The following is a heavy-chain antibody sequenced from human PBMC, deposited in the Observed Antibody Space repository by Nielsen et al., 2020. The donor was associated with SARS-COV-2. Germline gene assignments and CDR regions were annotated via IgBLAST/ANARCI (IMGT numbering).Heavy chain of an antibody. CDR2: INAGNGNT. J-gene: IGHJ4*02. D-gene: IGHD3-3*01. V-gene: IGHV1-3*01. CDR1: GYTFTSYA. Sequence: ASVKVSCKASGYTFTSYAMHWVGQAPGQRLEWMGWINAGNGNTKYSQKFQGRVTITRDTSASTAYMELSSLRSEDTAVYYCARGPDIYYDFWSGQDYWGQGTLVTVSS. CDR3: ARGPDIYYDFWSGQDY.